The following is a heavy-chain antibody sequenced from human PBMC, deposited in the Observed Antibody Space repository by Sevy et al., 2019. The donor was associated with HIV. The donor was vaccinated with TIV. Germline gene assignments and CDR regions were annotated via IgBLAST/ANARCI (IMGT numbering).Heavy chain of an antibody. Sequence: GGSLRLSCAASGFTFSSYAMHWVRQAPGKGLEWVAVISYDGSNKYYADSVKGRFTISRANSKNTSYLQMDGLRAEDTALYYCARDDEPDYYYFDMDVWGQGTTVTVSS. CDR3: ARDDEPDYYYFDMDV. CDR1: GFTFSSYA. J-gene: IGHJ6*02. CDR2: ISYDGSNK. V-gene: IGHV3-30-3*01.